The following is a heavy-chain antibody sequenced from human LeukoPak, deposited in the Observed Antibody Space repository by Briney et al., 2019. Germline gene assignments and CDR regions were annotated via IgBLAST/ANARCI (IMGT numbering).Heavy chain of an antibody. J-gene: IGHJ4*02. CDR2: INTDGSST. D-gene: IGHD3-22*01. CDR1: GFTFSSYW. CDR3: VRTPGSGYRY. Sequence: GGSLRLSCVASGFTFSSYWMHWVRQVPGKGLVWVSRINTDGSSTSYADSVKGRFTISRDNAKNTLYLQMNSLRAEDTAVYHCVRTPGSGYRYWGQGTLVTVSS. V-gene: IGHV3-74*01.